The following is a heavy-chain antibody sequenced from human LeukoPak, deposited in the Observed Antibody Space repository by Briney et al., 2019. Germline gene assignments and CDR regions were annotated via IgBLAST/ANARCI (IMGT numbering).Heavy chain of an antibody. J-gene: IGHJ5*02. CDR1: GGTFSSYA. CDR2: IIPIFGTA. D-gene: IGHD6-13*01. Sequence: SVKVSCKASGGTFSSYAISWVRQAPGQGLEWMGGIIPIFGTANYAQKFQGRVAITADKSTSTAYMELSSLRSEDTAVYYCARGFAYSSSWSAGAFDPWGQGTLVTVSS. V-gene: IGHV1-69*06. CDR3: ARGFAYSSSWSAGAFDP.